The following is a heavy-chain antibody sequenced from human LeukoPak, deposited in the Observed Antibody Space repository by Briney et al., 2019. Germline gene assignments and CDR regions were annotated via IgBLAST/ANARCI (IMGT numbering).Heavy chain of an antibody. CDR1: RFTFRRHV. CDR3: AKVAAAAGIQH. V-gene: IGHV3-23*01. CDR2: ISGSGGSP. Sequence: GGSLRLSRAASRFTFRRHVMSWVRQAPGKGREWVSSISGSGGSPYYADSEKGRFTISRDNSKNTLYLQMNSLRAEDTAVYYCAKVAAAAGIQHWGQGTLVTVSS. D-gene: IGHD6-13*01. J-gene: IGHJ1*01.